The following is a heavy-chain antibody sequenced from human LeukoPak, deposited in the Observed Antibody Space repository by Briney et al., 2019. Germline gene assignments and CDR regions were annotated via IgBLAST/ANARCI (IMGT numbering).Heavy chain of an antibody. CDR1: GYTFTGYY. CDR3: ARGDSITYYYYGMDV. CDR2: INPNSGGT. J-gene: IGHJ6*02. Sequence: ASVKVSCKASGYTFTGYYMHWVRQAPGQGLEWMGWINPNSGGTNYAQKFQGRVTMTRDTSISTAYMELSGLRSDDTAVYYCARGDSITYYYYGMDVWGQGTTVTVSS. V-gene: IGHV1-2*02. D-gene: IGHD2/OR15-2a*01.